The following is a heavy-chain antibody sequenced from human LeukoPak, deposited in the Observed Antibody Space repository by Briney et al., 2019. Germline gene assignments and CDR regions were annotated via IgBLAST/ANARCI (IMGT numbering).Heavy chain of an antibody. D-gene: IGHD2-15*01. CDR3: AKDFGGGAFHI. CDR1: GFTFSDYA. CDR2: LIVNGGSV. J-gene: IGHJ3*02. Sequence: PGGSLRLSCAASGFTFSDYAMHWVRHAPGEGLEWVSRLIVNGGSVGYAESVKGRFTISRDNAKNSLYMQMNSLRPEDTALYYCAKDFGGGAFHIWGQGTMVTVSS. V-gene: IGHV3-9*01.